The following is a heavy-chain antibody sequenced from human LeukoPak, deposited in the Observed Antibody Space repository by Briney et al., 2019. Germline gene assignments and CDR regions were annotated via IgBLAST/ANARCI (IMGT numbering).Heavy chain of an antibody. CDR2: ISSSSTTI. V-gene: IGHV3-48*02. D-gene: IGHD3-16*02. J-gene: IGHJ4*02. Sequence: GGSLRLSCAASGFTFSRYVMHWVRQAPGKGLEWVSSISSSSTTIYYADSVKGRFTISRDNAKNSLYLQMNSLRDEDTAVYYCARLAVWGSYRLFDYWGQGTLVTVSS. CDR1: GFTFSRYV. CDR3: ARLAVWGSYRLFDY.